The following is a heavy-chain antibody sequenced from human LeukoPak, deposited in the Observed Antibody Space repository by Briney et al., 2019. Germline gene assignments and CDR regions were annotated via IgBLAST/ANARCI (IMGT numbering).Heavy chain of an antibody. Sequence: GGSLRLSCAASGFTFSSYAMNWVRQAPGKGLEWVSAISGSGGSTCYADSVKGRFTISRDNSKNTLYLQMNSLRAEDTALYYCAKARRVGATALWGQGTLVTVSS. CDR2: ISGSGGST. D-gene: IGHD1-26*01. CDR1: GFTFSSYA. J-gene: IGHJ4*02. CDR3: AKARRVGATAL. V-gene: IGHV3-23*01.